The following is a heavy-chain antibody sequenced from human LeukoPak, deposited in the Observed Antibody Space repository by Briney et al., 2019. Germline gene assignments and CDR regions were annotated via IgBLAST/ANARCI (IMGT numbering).Heavy chain of an antibody. CDR2: ISSSSSYI. V-gene: IGHV3-21*01. CDR1: GGSISSYY. CDR3: ARDRRYSGYAYDY. D-gene: IGHD5-12*01. Sequence: ETLSLTCTVSGGSISSYYWSWVRQAPGKGLEWVSSISSSSSYIYYADSVKGRFTISRDNAKNSLYLQMNSLRAEDTAVYYCARDRRYSGYAYDYWGQGTLVTVSS. J-gene: IGHJ4*02.